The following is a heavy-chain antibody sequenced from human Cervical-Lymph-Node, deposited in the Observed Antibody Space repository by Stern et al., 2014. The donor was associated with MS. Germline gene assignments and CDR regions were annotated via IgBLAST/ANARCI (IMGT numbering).Heavy chain of an antibody. CDR1: GFTFSSSG. Sequence: VQLVESGGGVVQPGRSLRLSCAASGFTFSSSGMHWVRQAPDKGLEWLAIIWFDGSNGYYADSVKGRFTISRDNSKNTLYLQMNSLRAEDTAVYYCAREGGNSAEYFQHWGQGTLVTVSS. CDR3: AREGGNSAEYFQH. V-gene: IGHV3-33*01. D-gene: IGHD4-23*01. CDR2: IWFDGSNG. J-gene: IGHJ1*01.